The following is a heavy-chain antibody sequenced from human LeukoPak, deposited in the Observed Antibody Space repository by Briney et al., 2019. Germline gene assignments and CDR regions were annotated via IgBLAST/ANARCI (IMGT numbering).Heavy chain of an antibody. V-gene: IGHV1-46*01. Sequence: ATVKVSCKASGYTFTSYYIHWVRQVPGQGLEWMGISNPSGGSTRYAHRFQGRVTMTSDTSTSTVYLELSSLRSEDTAVYYCTREAGYGDFDYWGQGTLVIVSS. D-gene: IGHD4-17*01. CDR1: GYTFTSYY. CDR3: TREAGYGDFDY. CDR2: SNPSGGST. J-gene: IGHJ4*02.